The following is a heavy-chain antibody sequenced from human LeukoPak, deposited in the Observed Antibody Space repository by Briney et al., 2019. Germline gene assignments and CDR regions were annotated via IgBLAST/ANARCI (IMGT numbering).Heavy chain of an antibody. CDR3: ALRFGTY. J-gene: IGHJ4*02. CDR1: EFTFSSYA. D-gene: IGHD3-10*01. V-gene: IGHV3-7*01. CDR2: IKPDGSGK. Sequence: GGSLRLSCAASEFTFSSYAMHWVRQAPGKGLEWVASIKPDGSGKYYVDSVKGRFTISRDNAKKSLELQMKSLRAEDTAVYYCALRFGTYWGQGTLVTVSS.